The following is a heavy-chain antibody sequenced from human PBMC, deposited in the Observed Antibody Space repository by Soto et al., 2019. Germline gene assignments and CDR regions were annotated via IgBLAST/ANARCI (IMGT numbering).Heavy chain of an antibody. CDR2: ISYDGSNK. CDR3: ANGIDY. CDR1: GFTFSSYG. Sequence: QVQLVESGGGVVQPGRSLRLSCAASGFTFSSYGMHWVRQAPGKGLEWVAVISYDGSNKYYADSVKGRFTISRDNSKNTLYLQMNSLRAEDTAVYYCANGIDYWSQGTLVTVSS. D-gene: IGHD1-20*01. J-gene: IGHJ4*02. V-gene: IGHV3-30*18.